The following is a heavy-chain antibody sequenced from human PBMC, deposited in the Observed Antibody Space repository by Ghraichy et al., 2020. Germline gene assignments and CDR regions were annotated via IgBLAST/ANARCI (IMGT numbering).Heavy chain of an antibody. J-gene: IGHJ4*02. CDR1: GGSISSGDYY. V-gene: IGHV4-30-4*01. CDR3: ARGDSGYDFPPDY. Sequence: SETLSLTCTVSGGSISSGDYYWSWIRQPPGKGLEWIGYIYYSGSTYYNPSLKSRVTISVDTSKNQFSLKLSSVTAADTAVYYCARGDSGYDFPPDYWGQGTLVTVSS. CDR2: IYYSGST. D-gene: IGHD5-12*01.